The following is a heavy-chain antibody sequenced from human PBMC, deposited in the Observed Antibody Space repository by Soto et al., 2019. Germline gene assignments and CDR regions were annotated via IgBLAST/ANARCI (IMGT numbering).Heavy chain of an antibody. CDR1: DYTFTRHG. CDR2: ISAYNGHT. CDR3: ARDPSNSDGYKLYLDY. V-gene: IGHV1-18*01. J-gene: IGHJ4*02. D-gene: IGHD3-22*01. Sequence: QVQLVQSGGEVKKPGASMKVSCKSSDYTFTRHGISWVRQAPGQGLEWMGWISAYNGHTEYAQKLQGRITMTTDTSTSTAYMELRSLRSDDTAVYYCARDPSNSDGYKLYLDYWGQGTLVTVSS.